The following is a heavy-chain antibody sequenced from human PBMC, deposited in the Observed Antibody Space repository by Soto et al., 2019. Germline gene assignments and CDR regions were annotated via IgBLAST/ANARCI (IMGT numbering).Heavy chain of an antibody. J-gene: IGHJ6*02. CDR1: GYTFSVYH. D-gene: IGHD1-1*01. Sequence: QVPLVQAGAEVKQPGASVKVSCKASGYTFSVYHMHWVLQAPGQGLEWMGWVHPNSGGTNYAQSFEGSVTITRDTSINTAYLELSRLTSVDTAVHYCATELQMGTDVWCPGTTVTGSS. V-gene: IGHV1-2*02. CDR3: ATELQMGTDV. CDR2: VHPNSGGT.